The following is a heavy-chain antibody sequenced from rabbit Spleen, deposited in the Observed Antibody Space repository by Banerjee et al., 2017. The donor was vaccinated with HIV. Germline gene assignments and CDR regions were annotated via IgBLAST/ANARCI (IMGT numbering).Heavy chain of an antibody. CDR1: GVSFNDKDV. Sequence: EQLEESGGGLVKPEGSLTLTCKASGVSFNDKDVMCWVRQAPGKGLEWIACINIVTGKDVYATWAKGRFIMSRTSSTTVTLQMTSLTAADTATYICARDTSSSFSSYGMDLWGPGTLVTVS. CDR3: ARDTSSSFSSYGMDL. D-gene: IGHD1-1*01. V-gene: IGHV1S45*01. CDR2: INIVTGKD. J-gene: IGHJ6*01.